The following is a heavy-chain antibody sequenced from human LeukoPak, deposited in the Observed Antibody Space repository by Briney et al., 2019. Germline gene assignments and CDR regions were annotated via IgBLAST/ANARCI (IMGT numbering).Heavy chain of an antibody. CDR2: VYGGDTT. CDR1: GFTVSSNY. D-gene: IGHD3-10*01. J-gene: IGHJ6*02. CDR3: ARDAHTGSGTYWGGVDYYYGLDV. V-gene: IGHV3-66*01. Sequence: GGSLRLSCAASGFTVSSNYMSWVRQAPGKGLEWVSVVYGGDTTYYADSVKGRFTVSRDDSKNTLYLQMNSLRAEDTAVYYCARDAHTGSGTYWGGVDYYYGLDVWGQGTTVTVSS.